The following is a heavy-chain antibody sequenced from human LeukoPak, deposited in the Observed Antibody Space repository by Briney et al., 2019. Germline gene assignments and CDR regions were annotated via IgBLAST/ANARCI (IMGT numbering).Heavy chain of an antibody. Sequence: PAETLSLTCTVSGGSISSGDYYWSWIRQPPGKGLEWIGYIYYSGSTYYNPSLKSRVTISVDTSKNQFSLKLSSVTAADTAGYYCARDHSDFWSGYYTDHRAFDIWGQGTMVTVSS. CDR3: ARDHSDFWSGYYTDHRAFDI. V-gene: IGHV4-30-4*08. CDR2: IYYSGST. D-gene: IGHD3-3*01. CDR1: GGSISSGDYY. J-gene: IGHJ3*02.